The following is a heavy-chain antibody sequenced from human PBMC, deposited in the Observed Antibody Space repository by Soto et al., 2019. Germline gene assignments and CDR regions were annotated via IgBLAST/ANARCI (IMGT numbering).Heavy chain of an antibody. V-gene: IGHV5-51*01. J-gene: IGHJ4*02. Sequence: ESLKVSCKASGYIFANAWIAWVRQMPGKGLEWMGIIFPGDYDTRYSPSFQGQVTISADKSINTDYLEWSSLKASDTAVYYCARRVAAHPYFDFWGQGALVTVSS. CDR1: GYIFANAW. D-gene: IGHD6-6*01. CDR2: IFPGDYDT. CDR3: ARRVAAHPYFDF.